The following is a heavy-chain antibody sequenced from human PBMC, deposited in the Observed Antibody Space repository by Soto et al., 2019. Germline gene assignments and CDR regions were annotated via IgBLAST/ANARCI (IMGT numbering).Heavy chain of an antibody. V-gene: IGHV1-69*13. J-gene: IGHJ6*02. CDR3: ASGGSASYYYYGMDV. CDR2: IIPIFGTA. CDR1: GGTFSSYA. Sequence: SVKVSCKASGGTFSSYAISWVREAPGQGLEWMGGIIPIFGTANYAQKFQGRVTITADESTSTAYMELSSLRSEDTAVYYCASGGSASYYYYGMDVWGQGTTVTVSS. D-gene: IGHD3-10*01.